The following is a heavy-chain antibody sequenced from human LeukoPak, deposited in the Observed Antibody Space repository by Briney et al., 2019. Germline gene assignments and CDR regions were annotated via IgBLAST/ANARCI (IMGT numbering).Heavy chain of an antibody. CDR2: IWYDGSNK. Sequence: PGRSLRLSCAASGFTFSSYGMHWVRQAPGKGMEWVAVIWYDGSNKYYADSVKGGFTISRDNSKNTLYLQMNSLRAEDTAVYYCAKDLRSGYYYDSTLDYWGQGTLVTVSS. V-gene: IGHV3-33*06. CDR1: GFTFSSYG. J-gene: IGHJ4*02. D-gene: IGHD3-22*01. CDR3: AKDLRSGYYYDSTLDY.